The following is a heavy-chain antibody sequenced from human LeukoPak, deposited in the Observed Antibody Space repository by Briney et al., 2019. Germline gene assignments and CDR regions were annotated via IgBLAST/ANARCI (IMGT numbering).Heavy chain of an antibody. CDR3: ARGVPPLDY. CDR2: IYYSGCT. J-gene: IGHJ4*02. V-gene: IGHV4-39*01. Sequence: SETLSLTCTVSGGSISSSTYYWGWIRQPPGKGLEWIGSIYYSGCTYYNPSLKSRVTISVDTSKNQFSLKLSSVTAADTAVYYCARGVPPLDYWGQGTLVTVSS. CDR1: GGSISSSTYY.